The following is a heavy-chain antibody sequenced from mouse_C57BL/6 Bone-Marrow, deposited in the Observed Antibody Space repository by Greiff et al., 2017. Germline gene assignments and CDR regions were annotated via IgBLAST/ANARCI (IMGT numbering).Heavy chain of an antibody. CDR3: AAVTTGCAY. CDR2: IDPSDSYT. Sequence: QVQLQQPGAELVKPGASVKLSCKASGYTFTSYWMQWVKQRPGQGLEWIGEIDPSDSYTNYNQKFKGKATLTVDTSSSTAYMQLSSLTSEDSAVYYCAAVTTGCAYWGQGTLVTVSA. D-gene: IGHD1-1*01. CDR1: GYTFTSYW. V-gene: IGHV1-50*01. J-gene: IGHJ3*01.